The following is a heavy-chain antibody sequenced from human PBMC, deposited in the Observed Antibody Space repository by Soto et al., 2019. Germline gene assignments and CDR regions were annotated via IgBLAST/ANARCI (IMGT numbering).Heavy chain of an antibody. CDR1: GGSISSGGYY. J-gene: IGHJ4*02. CDR3: ARQITTPRGIDF. D-gene: IGHD4-17*01. CDR2: VYFNENT. V-gene: IGHV4-31*03. Sequence: QVQLLESGPGLVKASETLSLTCSISGGSISSGGYYWSWVRQRPGKGLEWIGYVYFNENTYYNPSLRSRVNISVGTSNGQFSLRLSSVTAADAAGYYCARQITTPRGIDFWGPGISVSVSS.